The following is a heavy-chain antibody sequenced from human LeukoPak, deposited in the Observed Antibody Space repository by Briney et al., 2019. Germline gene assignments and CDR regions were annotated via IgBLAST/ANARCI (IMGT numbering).Heavy chain of an antibody. CDR1: GYTFTSYY. CDR3: ARFTISDAFDI. D-gene: IGHD3-3*01. V-gene: IGHV1-2*02. J-gene: IGHJ3*02. Sequence: ASVKVSCKAPGYTFTSYYMHWVRQAPGQGLEWMGWINPNSGGTNYAQKFQGRVTMTRDTSISTAYMELSRLRSDDTAVYYCARFTISDAFDIWGQGTMVTVSS. CDR2: INPNSGGT.